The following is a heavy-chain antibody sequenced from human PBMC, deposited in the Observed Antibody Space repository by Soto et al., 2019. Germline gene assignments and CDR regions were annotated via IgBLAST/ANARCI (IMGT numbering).Heavy chain of an antibody. CDR1: GYTFTSYY. D-gene: IGHD4-17*01. CDR3: ARAPLLYGDRNYYFDY. V-gene: IGHV1-46*03. CDR2: INPSGGST. Sequence: DSVNGSCNASGYTFTSYYMHWVRQAPGQGLEWMGIINPSGGSTSYAQKFQGRVTMTRDTSTSTVYMELSSLRSEDTAVYYCARAPLLYGDRNYYFDYWGQGTLVTVSS. J-gene: IGHJ4*02.